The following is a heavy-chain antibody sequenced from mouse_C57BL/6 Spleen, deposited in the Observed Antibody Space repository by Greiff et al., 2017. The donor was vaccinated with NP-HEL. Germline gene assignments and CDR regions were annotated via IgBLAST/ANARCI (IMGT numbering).Heavy chain of an antibody. CDR1: GFTFSDYG. CDR3: ARDYGDYYAMDY. Sequence: EVHLVESGGGLVKPGGSLKLSCAASGFTFSDYGMHWVRQTPGKGLEWVAYIIRGSGTIYYADTVKGRFTISRDNATNTLFLQMTSLRAEDAAMYYCARDYGDYYAMDYWGQGTSVTVSS. J-gene: IGHJ4*01. CDR2: IIRGSGTI. V-gene: IGHV5-17*01. D-gene: IGHD1-1*01.